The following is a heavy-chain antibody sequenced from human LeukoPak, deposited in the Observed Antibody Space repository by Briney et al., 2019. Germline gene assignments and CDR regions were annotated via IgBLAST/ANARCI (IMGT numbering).Heavy chain of an antibody. J-gene: IGHJ4*02. CDR1: GFAFSSQA. CDR2: ISDSGSIP. D-gene: IGHD6-19*01. CDR3: AKDARRTSGWYFFDY. Sequence: GGSLRLSCAASGFAFSSQAKGWVRQAPGKGLEWVSVISDSGSIPYCVDSVKGRFTISRNNSKNTLSLKMNSMRVEDTAVYYCAKDARRTSGWYFFDYWGQGTLVTVSS. V-gene: IGHV3-23*01.